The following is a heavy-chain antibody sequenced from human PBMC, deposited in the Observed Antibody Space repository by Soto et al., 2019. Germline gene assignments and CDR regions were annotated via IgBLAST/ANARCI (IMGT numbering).Heavy chain of an antibody. Sequence: PGESLKISCKGSGHSFTTHWIAWVRQMPGKGLEWMGVIYPGDSDTRYSPSFQGQVTISADRSISTAYLQWRDLRASDTAKYFCVPDSSSGYFEYWGQGTQVTVSS. CDR2: IYPGDSDT. D-gene: IGHD6-6*01. CDR1: GHSFTTHW. CDR3: VPDSSSGYFEY. V-gene: IGHV5-51*01. J-gene: IGHJ4*02.